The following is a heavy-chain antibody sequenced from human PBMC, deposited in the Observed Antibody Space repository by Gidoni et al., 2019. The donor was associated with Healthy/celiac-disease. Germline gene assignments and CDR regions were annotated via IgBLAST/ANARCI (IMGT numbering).Heavy chain of an antibody. J-gene: IGHJ6*03. V-gene: IGHV4-34*01. D-gene: IGHD6-13*01. CDR3: ARGYSSPMDV. CDR2: NNHSGST. Sequence: QVQLQQGGAGLFKPSETLSLTCAAYGGSFSGYYWSWIRQPPGTGRERIGENNHSGSTNYNPSLKSRVTISVDTSKNQFSLKLSSVTAADTAVYYCARGYSSPMDVWGKGTTVTVSS. CDR1: GGSFSGYY.